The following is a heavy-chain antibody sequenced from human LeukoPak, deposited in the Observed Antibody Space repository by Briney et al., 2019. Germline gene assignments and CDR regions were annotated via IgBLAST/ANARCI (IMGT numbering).Heavy chain of an antibody. V-gene: IGHV1-2*02. CDR3: ARQNKWGYGFDI. Sequence: ASVKVSCKASGYSFTDYYMHWVRQAPGQGLEWMGWINTNSGATKYGQKFQGRVTMTRDTSITTAYMELSRLRSDDTAVYYCARQNKWGYGFDIWGQGTMVTVSS. J-gene: IGHJ3*02. CDR2: INTNSGAT. D-gene: IGHD7-27*01. CDR1: GYSFTDYY.